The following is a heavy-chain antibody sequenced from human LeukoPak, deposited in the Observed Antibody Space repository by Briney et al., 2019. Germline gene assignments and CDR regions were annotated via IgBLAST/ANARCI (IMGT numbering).Heavy chain of an antibody. CDR2: IFNSGST. CDR1: GGSISGSKYY. J-gene: IGHJ3*02. V-gene: IGHV4-39*07. CDR3: ARIQLWPGDAFDI. D-gene: IGHD5-18*01. Sequence: SETLSLTCTVSGGSISGSKYYWGWIRQPPGKGLEWIGTIFNSGSTHYNPSLKSRVTISVDTSKNQFSLKLSSVTAADTAVYYCARIQLWPGDAFDIWGQGTMVTVSS.